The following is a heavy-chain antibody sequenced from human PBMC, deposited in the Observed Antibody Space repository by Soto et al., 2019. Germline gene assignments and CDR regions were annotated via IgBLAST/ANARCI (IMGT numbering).Heavy chain of an antibody. V-gene: IGHV3-33*08. J-gene: IGHJ6*02. CDR3: ARGYCSSTSCYSRFYYYYGMDV. Sequence: RGSLRLSCAASGFTFSSYEMNWVRQAPGKGLEWVAVIWYDGSNKYYADSVKGRFTISRDNSKNTLYLQMNSLRAEDTAVYYCARGYCSSTSCYSRFYYYYGMDVWGQGTTVTVSS. D-gene: IGHD2-2*01. CDR2: IWYDGSNK. CDR1: GFTFSSYE.